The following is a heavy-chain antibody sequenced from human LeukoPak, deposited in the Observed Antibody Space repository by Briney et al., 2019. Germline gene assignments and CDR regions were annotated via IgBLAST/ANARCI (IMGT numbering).Heavy chain of an antibody. CDR2: ISGSGGST. Sequence: GGSLRLSCAASGFTFSSYAMSWVRQAPGKGLEWGSAISGSGGSTYYADSVKGRFTISRDNSKNTLYLQMNSLRAEDTAVYYCAKDRSAVTTGSTSDYWGQGTLVTVSS. J-gene: IGHJ4*02. V-gene: IGHV3-23*01. D-gene: IGHD4-17*01. CDR1: GFTFSSYA. CDR3: AKDRSAVTTGSTSDY.